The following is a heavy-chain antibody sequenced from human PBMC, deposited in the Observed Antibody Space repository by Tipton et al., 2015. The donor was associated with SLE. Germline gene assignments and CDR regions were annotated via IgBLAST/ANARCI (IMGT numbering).Heavy chain of an antibody. CDR3: AKDRLEQQWPRGYFDL. CDR2: TSVSGTNT. J-gene: IGHJ2*01. V-gene: IGHV3-23*01. CDR1: GFTFTSYS. Sequence: SLRLSCVASGFTFTSYSMTWVRQAPGKGLEWVSITSVSGTNTYYADSVKGRFTISRDNSKNTLYLQMNSLRVEDTAVYYCAKDRLEQQWPRGYFDLWGRGPLVTVSS. D-gene: IGHD6-19*01.